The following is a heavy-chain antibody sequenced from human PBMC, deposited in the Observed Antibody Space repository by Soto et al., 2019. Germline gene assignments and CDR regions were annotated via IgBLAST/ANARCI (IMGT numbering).Heavy chain of an antibody. J-gene: IGHJ5*02. Sequence: EVQVVESGGGLVQPGGSLRLSCAASGFTFSIYWMTWVRQAPGKGLEWVANIKEDGSEKYYVDSVKGRFTISRDNAKNSLYLQMNSLRVEDTAVYYCATEYSGGPDAWGQGTLVTVSS. CDR3: ATEYSGGPDA. D-gene: IGHD4-17*01. CDR2: IKEDGSEK. CDR1: GFTFSIYW. V-gene: IGHV3-7*01.